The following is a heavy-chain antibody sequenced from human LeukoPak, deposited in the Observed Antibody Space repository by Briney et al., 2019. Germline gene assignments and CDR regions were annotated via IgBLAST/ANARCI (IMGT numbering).Heavy chain of an antibody. Sequence: GASVKVSCKASGYTFTVCSINWLRQAPGQGLEWMGWITTSTGKPTYAQGFTGRFVFSLDTSVSTTYLHINSLKAEDTAVYYCARDASMINFDYWGQGSLVTVSS. CDR3: ARDASMINFDY. J-gene: IGHJ4*02. V-gene: IGHV7-4-1*02. D-gene: IGHD3-16*01. CDR1: GYTFTVCS. CDR2: ITTSTGKP.